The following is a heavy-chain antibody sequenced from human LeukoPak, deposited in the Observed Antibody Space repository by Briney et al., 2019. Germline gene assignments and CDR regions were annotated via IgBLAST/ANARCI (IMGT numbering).Heavy chain of an antibody. D-gene: IGHD6-13*01. Sequence: GGSLRLSCAASGFTFSRHGMNWVRQVPGKGLEWVSSISSSSTYIFYADLFQGRFTMSRDNAKKSLYLQMNSLRAEDTAVYYCARGGTAAATHLSFDYWGQGTLVTVSS. CDR2: ISSSSTYI. CDR3: ARGGTAAATHLSFDY. J-gene: IGHJ4*02. CDR1: GFTFSRHG. V-gene: IGHV3-21*01.